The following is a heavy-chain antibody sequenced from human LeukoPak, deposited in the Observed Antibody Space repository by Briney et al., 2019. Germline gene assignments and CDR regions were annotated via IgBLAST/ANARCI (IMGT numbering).Heavy chain of an antibody. CDR3: ARSPIAARHPVLGY. D-gene: IGHD6-6*01. V-gene: IGHV3-48*01. Sequence: GGSLRLSCAASGFTFSSYSMNWVRQAPGKGLEWGSYISGSSSTIYYADSVKGRFTISRDNGKNTLHLQMNSLRAEDTAVYYCARSPIAARHPVLGYWGQGTLVTVSS. CDR1: GFTFSSYS. J-gene: IGHJ4*02. CDR2: ISGSSSTI.